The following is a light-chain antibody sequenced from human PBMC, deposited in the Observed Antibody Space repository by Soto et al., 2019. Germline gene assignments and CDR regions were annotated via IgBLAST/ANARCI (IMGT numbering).Light chain of an antibody. Sequence: EIVLTQSPGTLSLSPGERATLSCRASQSVSSSYLAWYQQKPVQAPRLLIYGASSRATGIPARFSGSGSGTDFTLTISRLEPDDFAVYYCQQYGSSPPWTFGQGTKVEIK. CDR2: GAS. J-gene: IGKJ1*01. CDR1: QSVSSSY. V-gene: IGKV3-20*01. CDR3: QQYGSSPPWT.